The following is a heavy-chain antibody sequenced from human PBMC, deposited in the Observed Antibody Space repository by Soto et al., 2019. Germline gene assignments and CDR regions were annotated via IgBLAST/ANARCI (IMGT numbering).Heavy chain of an antibody. Sequence: GGSLRLSCAASGFTFSRDWMSWVRQAPGKGLEWVANIKQDGSEKYYVDSVKGRFTISRDNAKKSLYLQMNSLRAEDTAVYYCARDYLVIPHRVIDYWGQGTLVTVSS. CDR2: IKQDGSEK. D-gene: IGHD2-15*01. J-gene: IGHJ4*02. CDR1: GFTFSRDW. CDR3: ARDYLVIPHRVIDY. V-gene: IGHV3-7*01.